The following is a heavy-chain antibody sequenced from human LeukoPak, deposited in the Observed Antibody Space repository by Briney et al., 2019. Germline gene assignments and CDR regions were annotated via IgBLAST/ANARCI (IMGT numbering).Heavy chain of an antibody. CDR3: ARSHPVPKAYYYDSSGYWTY. CDR1: GGSISSYY. J-gene: IGHJ4*02. Sequence: NPSETLSLTCTVSGGSISSYYWSWIRQPPGKGLEWIGYIYYSGSTNYNPSLKSRVTISVDTSKNQFSLKLSSVTAADTAVYYCARSHPVPKAYYYDSSGYWTYWGQGTLVTVSS. V-gene: IGHV4-59*12. CDR2: IYYSGST. D-gene: IGHD3-22*01.